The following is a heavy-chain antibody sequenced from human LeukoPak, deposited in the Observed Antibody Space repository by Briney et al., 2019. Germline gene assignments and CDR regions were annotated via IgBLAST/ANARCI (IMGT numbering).Heavy chain of an antibody. J-gene: IGHJ4*02. CDR3: ARGTKYYDFWSGYLPPYFDY. D-gene: IGHD3-3*01. CDR1: GGSFSGYY. V-gene: IGHV4-34*01. CDR2: INHSGST. Sequence: SETLSLTCAVYGGSFSGYYWSWIRQPPGKGLEWIGEINHSGSTNYNPSLKSRVTISVDTSKSQFSLKLSSVTAADTAVYYCARGTKYYDFWSGYLPPYFDYWGQGTLVTVSS.